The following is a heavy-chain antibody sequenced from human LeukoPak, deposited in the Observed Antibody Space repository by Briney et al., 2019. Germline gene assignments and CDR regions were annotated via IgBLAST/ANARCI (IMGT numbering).Heavy chain of an antibody. J-gene: IGHJ6*02. V-gene: IGHV1-69*04. CDR1: GGTFSSYA. CDR3: ARVSFRMAAAGNHDYYYGLDA. Sequence: SVKVSCKASGGTFSSYAITWVRQAPGQGLEWMGRIIPILDLPNYAQKFQDRVTITADKSTSTAYMELSSLRSEDTAVYYCARVSFRMAAAGNHDYYYGLDAWGQGTTVTVSS. CDR2: IIPILDLP. D-gene: IGHD6-13*01.